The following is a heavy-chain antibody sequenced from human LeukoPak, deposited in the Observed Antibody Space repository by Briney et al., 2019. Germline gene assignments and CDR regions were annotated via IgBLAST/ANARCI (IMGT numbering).Heavy chain of an antibody. CDR2: INPNSGGT. Sequence: ASVKVSCKASGYTFTGYYMHWVRQAPGQGLEWMGWINPNSGGTNYAQKFQGRVTMTRDTSISTAYMELSRLRSDDTAVYYCARINYYDSSGYYDDWGQGTLVTVSS. D-gene: IGHD3-22*01. CDR1: GYTFTGYY. CDR3: ARINYYDSSGYYDD. J-gene: IGHJ4*02. V-gene: IGHV1-2*02.